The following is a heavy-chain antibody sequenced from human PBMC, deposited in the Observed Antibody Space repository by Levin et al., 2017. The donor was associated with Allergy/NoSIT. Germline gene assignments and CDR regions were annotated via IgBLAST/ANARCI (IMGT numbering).Heavy chain of an antibody. CDR1: GFTFSSYG. CDR3: AKERAPGRDDRGYAGVGY. Sequence: SCAASGFTFSSYGMHWVRQAPGKGLEWVAVISYDGSNKYYADSVKGRFTISRDNSKNTLYLQMNSLRAEDTAVYYCAKERAPGRDDRGYAGVGYWGQGTLVTVSS. J-gene: IGHJ4*02. V-gene: IGHV3-30*18. D-gene: IGHD5-12*01. CDR2: ISYDGSNK.